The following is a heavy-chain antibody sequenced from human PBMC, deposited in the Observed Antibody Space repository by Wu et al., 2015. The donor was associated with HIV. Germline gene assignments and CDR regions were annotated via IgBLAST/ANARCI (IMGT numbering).Heavy chain of an antibody. Sequence: QVQLVQSGAEVKKPGASVKVSCKASGYTFTGYYMHWVRQAPGQGLEWMGWINPNSGGTNYAQKFQGRVTMTRDTSISTAYMEVFSLTSDDTAVYYCAREAPNGTKGVDYWGHGTLVTVSS. V-gene: IGHV1-2*02. D-gene: IGHD2-8*01. CDR2: INPNSGGT. CDR3: AREAPNGTKGVDY. CDR1: GYTFTGYY. J-gene: IGHJ4*01.